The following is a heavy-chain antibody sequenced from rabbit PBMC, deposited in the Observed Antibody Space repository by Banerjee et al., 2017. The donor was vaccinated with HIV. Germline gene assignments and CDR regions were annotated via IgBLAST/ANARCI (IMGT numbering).Heavy chain of an antibody. CDR3: ARGDGGGGYLDL. CDR1: GFSFSSSYY. CDR2: LNNADGNT. V-gene: IGHV1S45*01. D-gene: IGHD1-1*01. J-gene: IGHJ6*01. Sequence: QEQLEESGGDLVQPEGSLTLTCTASGFSFSSSYYMCWVRQAPGKGLEWIAYLNNADGNTFYASWVNGRFSISKTSSTTVTLQMTSLTAADTATYFCARGDGGGGYLDLWGPGTLVTVS.